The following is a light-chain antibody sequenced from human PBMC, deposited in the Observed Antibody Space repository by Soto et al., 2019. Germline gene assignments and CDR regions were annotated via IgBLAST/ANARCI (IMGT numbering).Light chain of an antibody. CDR2: XXX. V-gene: IGKV3-20*01. Sequence: EIVLTQSPGTLSLSPGERATLSCRASQSVSSSYLAWYQQKPGQAPRLXLXXXXRRATDXTDRSSGSGYRTDFTLTISRLEPEDFAVYYCQQYGSSPSWTFGQGTKGDIK. CDR1: QSVSSSY. CDR3: QQYGSSPSWT. J-gene: IGKJ1*01.